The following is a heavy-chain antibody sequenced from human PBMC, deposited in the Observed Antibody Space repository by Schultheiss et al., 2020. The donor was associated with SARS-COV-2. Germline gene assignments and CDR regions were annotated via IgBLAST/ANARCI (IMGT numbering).Heavy chain of an antibody. CDR3: ARQGHYYYYGMDV. V-gene: IGHV4-59*08. Sequence: SETLSLTCTVSGGSISSYYWSWIRQPPGKGLEWIGYIYYSGSTNYNPSLKSRVTISVDTSKNQFSLKLSSVTAADTAVYYCARQGHYYYYGMDVWGQGTTVTVSS. CDR1: GGSISSYY. J-gene: IGHJ6*02. CDR2: IYYSGST.